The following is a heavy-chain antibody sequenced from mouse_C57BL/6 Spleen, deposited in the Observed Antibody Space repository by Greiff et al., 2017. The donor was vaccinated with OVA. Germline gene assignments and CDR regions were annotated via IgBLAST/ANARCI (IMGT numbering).Heavy chain of an antibody. D-gene: IGHD1-1*01. CDR1: GFNIKDDS. CDR2: IDPENGDT. CDR3: TRVVATKGYFDV. Sequence: EVQLQQSGAELVRPGASVKLSCTASGFNIKDDSMHWVKQRPEQGLEWIGWIDPENGDTEYASKVQGKATITADTSSNTAYLQLSSLTSEDTAVYYCTRVVATKGYFDVWGTGTTVTVSS. J-gene: IGHJ1*03. V-gene: IGHV14-4*01.